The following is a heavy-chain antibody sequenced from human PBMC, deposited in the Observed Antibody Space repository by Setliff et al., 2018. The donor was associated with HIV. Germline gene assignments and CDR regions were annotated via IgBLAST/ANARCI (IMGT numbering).Heavy chain of an antibody. CDR1: GASIGRRSDC. CDR2: IYYSGST. J-gene: IGHJ4*02. Sequence: SETLSLTCTVSGASIGRRSDCWGWIRQPPGKGLEWIGSIYYSGSTYYKPSLKSRVTISVDTSKNQFSLKLSSVTAADTAVYYCARQGQLGSEWGQGTLGTVS. V-gene: IGHV4-39*01. D-gene: IGHD1-1*01. CDR3: ARQGQLGSE.